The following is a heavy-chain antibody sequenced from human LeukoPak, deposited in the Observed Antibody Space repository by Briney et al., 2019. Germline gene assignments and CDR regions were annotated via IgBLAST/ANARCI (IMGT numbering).Heavy chain of an antibody. CDR2: ITDNGRT. D-gene: IGHD3-22*01. CDR3: AKRGVVIRVILVGFHKEAYYFDS. CDR1: GITLSNYG. Sequence: GGSLRLSCAVSGITLSNYGMSWVRQAPGEGLDWVAGITDNGRTTYADSVKGRFTISRDNPKNTLYLQMNSLRAEDTAVYFCAKRGVVIRVILVGFHKEAYYFDSWGQGALVTVSS. J-gene: IGHJ4*02. V-gene: IGHV3-23*01.